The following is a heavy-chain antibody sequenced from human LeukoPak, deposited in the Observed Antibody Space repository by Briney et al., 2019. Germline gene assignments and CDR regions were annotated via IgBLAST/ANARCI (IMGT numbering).Heavy chain of an antibody. D-gene: IGHD3-22*01. V-gene: IGHV1-69*04. CDR2: IIPILGIA. CDR3: ARDYYDSSGYYYVVDY. CDR1: GGTFSSYA. Sequence: ASVKVSCKASGGTFSSYAISWVRQAPGQGLEWMGRIIPILGIANYAQKFQGRVTITADKSTSTAYMELSSLRSEDTAVYYCARDYYDSSGYYYVVDYWGQGTLVTVSS. J-gene: IGHJ4*02.